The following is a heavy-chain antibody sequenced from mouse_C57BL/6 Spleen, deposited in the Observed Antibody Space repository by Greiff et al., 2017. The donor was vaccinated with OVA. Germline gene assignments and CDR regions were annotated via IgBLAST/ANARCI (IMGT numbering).Heavy chain of an antibody. CDR1: GYAFTNYL. CDR2: INPGSGGT. D-gene: IGHD2-3*01. CDR3: ARNEDGSWFAY. J-gene: IGHJ3*01. V-gene: IGHV1-54*01. Sequence: VHLVESGAELVRPGTSVKVSCKASGYAFTNYLIEWVKQRPGQGLEWIGVINPGSGGTNYNEKFKGKATLTADKSSSTAYMQLSSLTSEDSAVYFCARNEDGSWFAYWGQGTLVTVSA.